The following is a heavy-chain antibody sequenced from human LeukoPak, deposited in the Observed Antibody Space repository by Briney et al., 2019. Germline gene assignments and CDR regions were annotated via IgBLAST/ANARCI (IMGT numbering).Heavy chain of an antibody. CDR2: IKQDGSEK. CDR3: ARDNGYCTNGLCFHYYMDV. CDR1: GFTFSSYW. Sequence: PGGSLRLSCAASGFTFSSYWMSWVRQAPGKGLEWVANIKQDGSEKYYVDSVRGRFTISRDNARDSLDLQMNSLRVEDTAVYYCARDNGYCTNGLCFHYYMDVWGKGTTVTVSS. J-gene: IGHJ6*03. V-gene: IGHV3-7*01. D-gene: IGHD2-8*01.